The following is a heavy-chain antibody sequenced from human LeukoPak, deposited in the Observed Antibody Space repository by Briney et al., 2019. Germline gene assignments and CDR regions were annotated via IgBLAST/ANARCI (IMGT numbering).Heavy chain of an antibody. D-gene: IGHD6-19*01. V-gene: IGHV3-33*01. Sequence: GGSLRLSCTASRFTFSSYGMHWVRQAPGKGLEWVAAIVYAETDKFYTESVKGRFTISRDNTKSTLDLQKHSLRSEDTAVYYCARGGGAVAYIRNALAMWGQGTMVTVSS. CDR2: IVYAETDK. CDR3: ARGGGAVAYIRNALAM. J-gene: IGHJ3*02. CDR1: RFTFSSYG.